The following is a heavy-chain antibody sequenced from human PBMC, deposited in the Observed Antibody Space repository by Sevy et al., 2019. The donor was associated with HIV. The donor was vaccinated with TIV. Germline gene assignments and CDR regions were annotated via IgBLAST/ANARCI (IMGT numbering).Heavy chain of an antibody. Sequence: GGSLILSCAASGFTFSSYWMSWVRHAPGKGLEWVANIKQDGSEKYYVDSVKGRFTISRDNAKNSLYLQMNSLRAEDTAVYYCARDSLGDIVVVVAAPDYFDYWGQGTLVTVSS. CDR1: GFTFSSYW. D-gene: IGHD2-15*01. J-gene: IGHJ4*02. CDR2: IKQDGSEK. V-gene: IGHV3-7*01. CDR3: ARDSLGDIVVVVAAPDYFDY.